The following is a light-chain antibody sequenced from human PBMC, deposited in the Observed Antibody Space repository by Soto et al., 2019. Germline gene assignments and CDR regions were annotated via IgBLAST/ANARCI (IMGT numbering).Light chain of an antibody. V-gene: IGKV1-5*03. CDR3: QQYNSYPLT. CDR1: QSISIW. CDR2: KAS. Sequence: DIPMTQSPSTLSAFVGDRVTITCRASQSISIWLAWYQQKPGKAPKILIYKASTLESGVPSRFSGSGSGTEFTLSISSLQPDDFATYYCQQYNSYPLTFGGGTKVEIK. J-gene: IGKJ4*01.